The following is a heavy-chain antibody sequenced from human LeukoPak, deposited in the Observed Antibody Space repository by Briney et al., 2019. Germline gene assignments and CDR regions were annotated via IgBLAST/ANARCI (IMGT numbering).Heavy chain of an antibody. CDR1: GGTFSSYA. CDR3: ARDRIAAAGAYYYYYMDV. D-gene: IGHD6-13*01. J-gene: IGHJ6*03. Sequence: SVKVSCKASGGTFSSYAISWVRQAPGQGLEWMGGIIPIFGTANYAQKFQGRVTITTDESTSTAYMELSSLRSEDTAVYYCARDRIAAAGAYYYYYMDVWGKGTTVTVSS. CDR2: IIPIFGTA. V-gene: IGHV1-69*05.